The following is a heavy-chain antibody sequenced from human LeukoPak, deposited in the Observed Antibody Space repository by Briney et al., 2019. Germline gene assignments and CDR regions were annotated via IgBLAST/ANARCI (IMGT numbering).Heavy chain of an antibody. D-gene: IGHD3-9*01. J-gene: IGHJ4*02. Sequence: PGGSLRLSCAASGFTFSNAWMSWVRQAPGKGLEWVGRIKSKIDGGTTDYAAPVKGRFTISRDDSKNTLYLQMNSLKTEDTAVYYCTTDTRYFARHWGQGTPVTVSS. CDR1: GFTFSNAW. CDR3: TTDTRYFARH. V-gene: IGHV3-15*01. CDR2: IKSKIDGGTT.